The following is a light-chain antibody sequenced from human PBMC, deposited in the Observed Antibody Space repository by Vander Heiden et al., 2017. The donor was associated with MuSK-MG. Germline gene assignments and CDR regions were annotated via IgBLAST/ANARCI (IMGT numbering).Light chain of an antibody. CDR2: WAS. J-gene: IGKJ4*01. CDR1: QSVLYSSNNKNY. Sequence: DIVMTQSPHSLAVSLGERATINCKSSQSVLYSSNNKNYFAWYQQKPGQPPKLLIYWASTRDSGVPDRFSGSGSGTDFTLTISSLQAEDVAVYCCQQDDTTPLTFGGGTKVEIK. V-gene: IGKV4-1*01. CDR3: QQDDTTPLT.